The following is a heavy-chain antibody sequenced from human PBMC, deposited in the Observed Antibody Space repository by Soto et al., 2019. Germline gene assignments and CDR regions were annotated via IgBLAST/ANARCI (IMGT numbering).Heavy chain of an antibody. Sequence: SVKVSCKASGFTFTSSAVQWVRQARGQRLEWIGWIVVGSGNTNYAQKFQERVTITTDMSTSTAYMELSSLRSEDTAVYYCAIDFWSGYIDYWGQGTLVTVSS. J-gene: IGHJ4*02. V-gene: IGHV1-58*01. CDR2: IVVGSGNT. CDR1: GFTFTSSA. CDR3: AIDFWSGYIDY. D-gene: IGHD3-3*01.